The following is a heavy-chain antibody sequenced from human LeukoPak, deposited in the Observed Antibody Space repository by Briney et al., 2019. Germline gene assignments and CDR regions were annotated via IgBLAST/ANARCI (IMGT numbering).Heavy chain of an antibody. CDR1: GFTVSSNY. Sequence: PGGSLRLSCAASGFTVSSNYMSWVRQAPGKGLEWVSGINWNGGSTGYADSVKGRFTISRDNAKNSLYLQMNSLRAEDTALYYCARASEYSYASEYWGQGTLVTVSS. D-gene: IGHD5-18*01. CDR3: ARASEYSYASEY. CDR2: INWNGGST. J-gene: IGHJ4*02. V-gene: IGHV3-20*04.